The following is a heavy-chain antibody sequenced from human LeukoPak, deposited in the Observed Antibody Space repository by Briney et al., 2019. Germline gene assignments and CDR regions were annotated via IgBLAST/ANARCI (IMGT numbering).Heavy chain of an antibody. V-gene: IGHV1-18*01. Sequence: ASVNVSCKASGYTFNHQGITWVRQAPAQGLEWMGGISCFNGDTHYAQKFQGRVTMTTDTSTTTAYMELRSLRSDDTALYYCARDPTNTSGRYAYFDSWGQGTLVTVSS. CDR2: ISCFNGDT. CDR3: ARDPTNTSGRYAYFDS. D-gene: IGHD6-19*01. J-gene: IGHJ4*02. CDR1: GYTFNHQG.